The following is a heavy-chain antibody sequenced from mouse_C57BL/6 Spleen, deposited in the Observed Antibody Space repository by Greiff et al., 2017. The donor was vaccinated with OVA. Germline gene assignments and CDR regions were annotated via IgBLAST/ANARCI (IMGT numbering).Heavy chain of an antibody. CDR3: ARECYYGNDYAMDY. Sequence: VQLQQSGPELVKPGASVKISCKASGYSFTDYNMNWVTQSNGKSLEWIGEINPSYGTTSYTQKFKGKATLTVDQSSSTAYMQLNCLTSEDSAVDYGARECYYGNDYAMDYWGQGTSVTVSS. V-gene: IGHV1-39*01. D-gene: IGHD1-1*01. J-gene: IGHJ4*01. CDR2: INPSYGTT. CDR1: GYSFTDYN.